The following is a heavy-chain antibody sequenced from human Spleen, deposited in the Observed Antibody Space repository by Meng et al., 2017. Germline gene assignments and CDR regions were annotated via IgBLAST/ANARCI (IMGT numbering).Heavy chain of an antibody. V-gene: IGHV4-34*01. Sequence: VQLQQWGAGLLKPSETQSLTCAVYGGSFSGYYWSWIRQPPGKGLEWIGEINHAGSTDYNPSLKSRVTISVDTSKNQFSLKLSSVTAADSAVYYCARDPHQWITSSGYFDYWGQGTLVTVSS. CDR1: GGSFSGYY. CDR2: INHAGST. D-gene: IGHD5-12*01. CDR3: ARDPHQWITSSGYFDY. J-gene: IGHJ4*02.